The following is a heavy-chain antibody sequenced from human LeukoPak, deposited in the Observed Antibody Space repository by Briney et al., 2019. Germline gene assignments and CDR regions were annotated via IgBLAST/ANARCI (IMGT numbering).Heavy chain of an antibody. CDR1: GGSISSYY. D-gene: IGHD6-6*01. CDR2: IYTSGST. J-gene: IGHJ4*02. V-gene: IGHV4-4*07. Sequence: SETLSLTCTVSGGSISSYYWSWIRQPAGKGLERIGRIYTSGSTNYNPSLKSRVTISVDTSKNQFSQKLSSVTAADTAVYYCARKYSSSWVIDYWGQGTLVTVSS. CDR3: ARKYSSSWVIDY.